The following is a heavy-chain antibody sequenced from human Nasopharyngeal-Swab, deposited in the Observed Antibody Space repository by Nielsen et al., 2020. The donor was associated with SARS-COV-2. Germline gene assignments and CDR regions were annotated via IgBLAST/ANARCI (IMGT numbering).Heavy chain of an antibody. CDR3: AAPGGYCSSTSCYRAAYYYYYGMDV. D-gene: IGHD2-2*02. V-gene: IGHV1-46*01. Sequence: ASVKVSCKASGYTFTSYYMHWVRQAPGQGLEWMGIINPSGGSTSYAQKFQGRVTMTRDTSTSTVYMELSSLRSDDTAVYYCAAPGGYCSSTSCYRAAYYYYYGMDVWGQGTTVTVSS. CDR1: GYTFTSYY. CDR2: INPSGGST. J-gene: IGHJ6*02.